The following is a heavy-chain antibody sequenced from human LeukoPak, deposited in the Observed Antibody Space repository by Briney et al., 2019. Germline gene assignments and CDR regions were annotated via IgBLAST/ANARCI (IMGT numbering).Heavy chain of an antibody. V-gene: IGHV4-34*01. CDR3: AGGGEGHDWYSFDY. CDR2: INHSAST. Sequence: SETLSLTCAVYGGSFRGYYWSWIRKPPGKGLEWIGEINHSASTNYNPSLKSRVTISVDSSKNQFSLKLSSVISADTAVYYCAGGGEGHDWYSFDYWGQGTLVTVSS. D-gene: IGHD3-9*01. CDR1: GGSFRGYY. J-gene: IGHJ4*02.